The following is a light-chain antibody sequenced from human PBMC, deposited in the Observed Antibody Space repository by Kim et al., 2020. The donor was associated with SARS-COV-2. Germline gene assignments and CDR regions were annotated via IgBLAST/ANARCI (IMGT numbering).Light chain of an antibody. Sequence: EIVLTQSPGTLSLSPGETGTLSCRASQSVSSSHLAWYQQRPGQAPRLLIHGVSNRATGIPDRFSGRASGTDFTLTISRLEPEDFAVHYCQHYGSPGWTFGQGTKVEIK. V-gene: IGKV3-20*01. CDR1: QSVSSSH. CDR2: GVS. J-gene: IGKJ1*01. CDR3: QHYGSPGWT.